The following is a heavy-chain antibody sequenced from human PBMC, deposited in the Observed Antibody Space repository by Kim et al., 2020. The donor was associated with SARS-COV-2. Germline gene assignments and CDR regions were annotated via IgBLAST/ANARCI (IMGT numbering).Heavy chain of an antibody. CDR1: GYTFTSYG. CDR3: TCRGRGGSDYYFDY. Sequence: ASVKVSCKASGYTFTSYGISWVRQAPGQGLEWMGWISAYNGNTNYAQKLQGRVTMTTDTSTSTAYMELRSLRSDDTAVYYCTCRGRGGSDYYFDYWGQGTLVTVSS. J-gene: IGHJ4*02. CDR2: ISAYNGNT. V-gene: IGHV1-18*04. D-gene: IGHD3-10*01.